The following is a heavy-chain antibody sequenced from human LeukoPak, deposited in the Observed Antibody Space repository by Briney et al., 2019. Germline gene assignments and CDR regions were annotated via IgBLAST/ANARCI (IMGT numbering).Heavy chain of an antibody. J-gene: IGHJ4*02. CDR1: GFTFSAYW. Sequence: GGSLRLSCAASGFTFSAYWMSWVRQAPGKGLEWVANIKQDGSEKYYVDSVKGRFTISRDNAKNSLYLQMNSLRAEDTAVYYCARRSRALTSYYDYVWGSYRPLPWYFDYWGQGTLVTVSS. CDR2: IKQDGSEK. CDR3: ARRSRALTSYYDYVWGSYRPLPWYFDY. V-gene: IGHV3-7*01. D-gene: IGHD3-16*02.